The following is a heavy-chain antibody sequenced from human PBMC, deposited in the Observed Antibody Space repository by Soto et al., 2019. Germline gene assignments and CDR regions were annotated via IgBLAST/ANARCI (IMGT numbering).Heavy chain of an antibody. D-gene: IGHD3-22*01. CDR2: INPSDGNR. Sequence: ASVKVSCKASGYTLSTYGISWVRQAPGQGLEWMGWINPSDGNRNFAQKFEDRVTMTTATSTNTVFLELRSLKSDDTAIYYCARDRLRGYDSSGFYSWGQGTMVTVSS. J-gene: IGHJ4*02. CDR1: GYTLSTYG. V-gene: IGHV1-18*01. CDR3: ARDRLRGYDSSGFYS.